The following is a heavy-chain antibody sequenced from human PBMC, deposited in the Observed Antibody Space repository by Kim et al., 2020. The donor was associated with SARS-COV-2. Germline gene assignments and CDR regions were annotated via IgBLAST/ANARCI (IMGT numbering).Heavy chain of an antibody. D-gene: IGHD2-2*01. J-gene: IGHJ5*02. Sequence: GGSLRLSCAASGFTFSSYWMSWVRQAPGKGLEWVANIKQDGSEKYYVDSVKGRFTISRDNAKNSLYLQMSSLRVEDTAVYYCARDCSSTSCYQAAFDPWGQGTLVTVSS. V-gene: IGHV3-7*01. CDR3: ARDCSSTSCYQAAFDP. CDR1: GFTFSSYW. CDR2: IKQDGSEK.